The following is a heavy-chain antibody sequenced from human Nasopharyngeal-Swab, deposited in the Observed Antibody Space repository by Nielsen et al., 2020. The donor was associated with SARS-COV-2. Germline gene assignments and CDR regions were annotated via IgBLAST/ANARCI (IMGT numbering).Heavy chain of an antibody. Sequence: LLKSSCKASGYPFTGYYMHWLRQAPGQGLEWMGRINPNSGGTNYAQKIQGRVTMTRDTSISTAYMELSRLRSDDTAVYYCARTLKGSGSYIYWGQGTLVTVSS. CDR1: GYPFTGYY. CDR2: INPNSGGT. J-gene: IGHJ4*02. V-gene: IGHV1-2*06. D-gene: IGHD3-10*01. CDR3: ARTLKGSGSYIY.